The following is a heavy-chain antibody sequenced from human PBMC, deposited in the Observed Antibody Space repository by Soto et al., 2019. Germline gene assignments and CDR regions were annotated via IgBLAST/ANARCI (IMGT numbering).Heavy chain of an antibody. CDR3: ARGPTYYYYGLDV. CDR1: GGTFSSYA. J-gene: IGHJ6*02. V-gene: IGHV1-69*01. Sequence: QVLLEQSGAEVKKPGSSVKVSCKAAGGTFSSYALTWVRQAPGQGLEWMGGIIPIFGTKYAERYQGRLTIIADESTSTVYMELSSLRSEDTAVYYCARGPTYYYYGLDVWGQGTTVTVSS. CDR2: IIPIFGT.